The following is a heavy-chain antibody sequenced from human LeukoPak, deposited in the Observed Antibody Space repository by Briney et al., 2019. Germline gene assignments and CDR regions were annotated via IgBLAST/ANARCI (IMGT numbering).Heavy chain of an antibody. CDR1: GGSFSGYY. J-gene: IGHJ4*02. D-gene: IGHD3-10*01. Sequence: SETLSLTCAVYGGSFSGYYWSWIRQPPGKGLEWIGEINHSGSTNYNPSLKSRVTISVDTSKNQFSLKLSSVTAADTAVYYCARLWFGELVTDSWGQGTMVTVSS. CDR2: INHSGST. V-gene: IGHV4-34*01. CDR3: ARLWFGELVTDS.